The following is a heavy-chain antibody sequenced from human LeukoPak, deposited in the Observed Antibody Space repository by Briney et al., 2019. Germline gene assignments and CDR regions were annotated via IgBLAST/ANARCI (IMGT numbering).Heavy chain of an antibody. CDR2: INWNGGST. CDR3: ARRGDDILTGNDAFDI. J-gene: IGHJ3*02. CDR1: GFTFDDYG. D-gene: IGHD3-9*01. Sequence: PGGSLRLSCAASGFTFDDYGLSWVRQAPGKGLEWVSGINWNGGSTGYADSVKGRFTISRDNAKKSLYLQMNSLRAEDTAVYYCARRGDDILTGNDAFDIWGQGTMVTVSS. V-gene: IGHV3-20*04.